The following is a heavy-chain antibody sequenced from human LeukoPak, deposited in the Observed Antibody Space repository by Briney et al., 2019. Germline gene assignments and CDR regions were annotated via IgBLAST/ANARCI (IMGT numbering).Heavy chain of an antibody. CDR3: AREAYYYDSSGYHPSPLFDY. Sequence: SQTLSLTCTVSGGSVSSGSDYWSWIRQPAGKGLEWIGRIYTNGNTNSNPSLKSRVTISVDTSKNQFSLKLSSVTAADTAVYYCAREAYYYDSSGYHPSPLFDYWGQGTLVTVSS. J-gene: IGHJ4*02. V-gene: IGHV4-61*02. CDR2: IYTNGNT. CDR1: GGSVSSGSDY. D-gene: IGHD3-22*01.